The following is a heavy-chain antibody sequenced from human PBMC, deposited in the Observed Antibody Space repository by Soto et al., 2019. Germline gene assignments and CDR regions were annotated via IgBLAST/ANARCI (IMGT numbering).Heavy chain of an antibody. CDR2: IKQDGSER. Sequence: GGSLRLSCAASGLNFNTYWMSWVRQSPGKGLEWVANIKQDGSERYYVDSVKGRFTISRDNAKKSLYLQMNSLRAEDTAVYYCAREGFYYDYWSGYTKPYYFDNWGQGALVTVSS. CDR3: AREGFYYDYWSGYTKPYYFDN. CDR1: GLNFNTYW. J-gene: IGHJ4*02. V-gene: IGHV3-7*01. D-gene: IGHD3-3*01.